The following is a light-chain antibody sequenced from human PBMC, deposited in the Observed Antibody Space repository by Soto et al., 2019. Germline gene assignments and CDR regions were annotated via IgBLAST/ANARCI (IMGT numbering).Light chain of an antibody. J-gene: IGKJ2*01. CDR3: QQYDNSRYT. CDR1: QSVSSSY. CDR2: AAC. Sequence: EIVLTQSPGTLSLSPGERATLSCRASQSVSSSYLAWYQQKPGQPPRLLIYAACSRATGIPDRFSGSGPATDFTLTISTLEPEYFPVYYCQQYDNSRYTFGQGTKLEIK. V-gene: IGKV3-20*01.